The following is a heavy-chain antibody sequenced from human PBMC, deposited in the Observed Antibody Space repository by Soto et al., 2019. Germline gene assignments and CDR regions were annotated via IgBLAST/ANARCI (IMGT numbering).Heavy chain of an antibody. V-gene: IGHV4-59*01. D-gene: IGHD1-1*01. CDR2: IYYSGST. Sequence: SETLSLTCSVSGGSISSYYWSRIRQPPGKGLEWIGYIYYSGSTKYNPSLESRVTISLDTSENQFSLKLSSVTAADTAVYYCASVKNWNDFDYWGQGTLVTVSS. CDR3: ASVKNWNDFDY. CDR1: GGSISSYY. J-gene: IGHJ4*02.